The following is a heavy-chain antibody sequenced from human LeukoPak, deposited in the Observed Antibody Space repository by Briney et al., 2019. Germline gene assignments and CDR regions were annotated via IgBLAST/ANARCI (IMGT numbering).Heavy chain of an antibody. Sequence: SETLSLTCTVSGGSISSYYWSWIRQPPGKGLEWMGYIYYSGSTNYNPSLKSRVTISVDTSKNQFSLKLSSVTAADTAVYYCAREALPYYYGSGSSAFDIWGQGTMVTVSS. V-gene: IGHV4-59*01. CDR2: IYYSGST. D-gene: IGHD3-10*01. CDR1: GGSISSYY. CDR3: AREALPYYYGSGSSAFDI. J-gene: IGHJ3*02.